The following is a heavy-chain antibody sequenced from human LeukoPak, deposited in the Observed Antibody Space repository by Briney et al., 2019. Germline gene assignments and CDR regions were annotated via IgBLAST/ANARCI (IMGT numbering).Heavy chain of an antibody. J-gene: IGHJ4*02. Sequence: GESLRISCKGSGYGFATFWISWVRQMPGKGLEWKGMIDPSDSNTNYSPSFQGHVTISADRSISTAFLQWSSLKASDSAMYYCVRHFYDTNPSDYWGQGTLVTVAS. CDR1: GYGFATFW. V-gene: IGHV5-10-1*01. CDR2: IDPSDSNT. CDR3: VRHFYDTNPSDY. D-gene: IGHD3-22*01.